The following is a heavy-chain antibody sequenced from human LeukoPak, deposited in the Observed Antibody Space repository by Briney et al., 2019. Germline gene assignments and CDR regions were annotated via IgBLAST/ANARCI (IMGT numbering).Heavy chain of an antibody. V-gene: IGHV1-46*01. D-gene: IGHD2-8*01. CDR2: INPSGGST. J-gene: IGHJ6*02. CDR1: GYNFISYY. CDR3: AREDVVLVDAVRYYYYGMDV. Sequence: ASVKVSCRASGYNFISYYMHWVRQAHGHGLEWMGIINPSGGSTSYAQKFQDRVTMTRDTSTSTVYMELSSLKSEDTAVYYCAREDVVLVDAVRYYYYGMDVWGQGTTVTVSS.